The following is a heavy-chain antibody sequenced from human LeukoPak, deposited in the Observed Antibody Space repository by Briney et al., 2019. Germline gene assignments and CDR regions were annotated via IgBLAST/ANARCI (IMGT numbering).Heavy chain of an antibody. CDR1: GFTFSSYA. CDR2: ISGSGGST. V-gene: IGHV3-23*01. J-gene: IGHJ5*02. D-gene: IGHD6-13*01. Sequence: GGSLRLSCAAPGFTFSSYAMSWVRQAPGQGLEWVSTISGSGGSTYYADSVKGRFTISRDNSKNTLYLQMNSLRAEDTAVYYCAKSEAADWFDPWGQGTLVTVSS. CDR3: AKSEAADWFDP.